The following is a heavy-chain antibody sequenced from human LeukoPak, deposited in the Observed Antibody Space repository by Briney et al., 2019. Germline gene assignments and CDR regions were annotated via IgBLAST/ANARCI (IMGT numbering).Heavy chain of an antibody. Sequence: SQTLSLTCAVSGGSLSSGGYSWSWIRQPPGKGLEWIGYIYYSGSTYYSPSLKSRVTISVDTSKNQFSLKLSSVTAADTAVYYCARVDYDSSGGATTFDYWGQGTLVTVSS. J-gene: IGHJ4*02. D-gene: IGHD3-22*01. CDR3: ARVDYDSSGGATTFDY. CDR1: GGSLSSGGYS. CDR2: IYYSGST. V-gene: IGHV4-30-4*07.